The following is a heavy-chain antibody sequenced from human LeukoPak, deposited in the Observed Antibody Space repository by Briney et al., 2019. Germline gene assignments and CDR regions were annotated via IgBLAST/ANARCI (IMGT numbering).Heavy chain of an antibody. J-gene: IGHJ4*02. Sequence: GGSLRLSCAASGFTLSSFEMNWVRQAPGKGLEWVSWISSGGTAIKYADSVKGRFTISRDNAKNSLYLQMNSLRAEDTAVYYCARADDSSSGYFDYWGQGTLVTVSS. V-gene: IGHV3-48*03. CDR1: GFTLSSFE. CDR3: ARADDSSSGYFDY. D-gene: IGHD6-6*01. CDR2: ISSGGTAI.